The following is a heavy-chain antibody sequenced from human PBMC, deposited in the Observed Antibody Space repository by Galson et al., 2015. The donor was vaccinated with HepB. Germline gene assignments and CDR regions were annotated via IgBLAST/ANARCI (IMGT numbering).Heavy chain of an antibody. J-gene: IGHJ4*02. CDR2: ISSSSSYI. V-gene: IGHV3-21*01. CDR3: ARDFGPHGSSGGV. CDR1: GFTFSSYS. D-gene: IGHD3-22*01. Sequence: SLRLSCAASGFTFSSYSMNWVRQAPGKGLEWVSSISSSSSYIYYADSVKGRFTISRDNAKNSLYLQMNSLRAEDTAVYYCARDFGPHGSSGGVWGQGTLVTVSS.